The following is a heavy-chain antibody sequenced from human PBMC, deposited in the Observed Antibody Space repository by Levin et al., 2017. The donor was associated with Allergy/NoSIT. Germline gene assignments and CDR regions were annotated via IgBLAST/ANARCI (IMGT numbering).Heavy chain of an antibody. V-gene: IGHV4-39*01. CDR3: ARYYYGSGRNWFDP. Sequence: SQTLSLTCTVSGGSISSSIYYWGWIRQPPGKGLEWIANIYYSGSTYYNASLKSRLTVSVDTSKNQFSLKLSSVTAADTAVYYCARYYYGSGRNWFDPWGQGTLVTVSS. CDR2: IYYSGST. J-gene: IGHJ5*02. D-gene: IGHD3-10*01. CDR1: GGSISSSIYY.